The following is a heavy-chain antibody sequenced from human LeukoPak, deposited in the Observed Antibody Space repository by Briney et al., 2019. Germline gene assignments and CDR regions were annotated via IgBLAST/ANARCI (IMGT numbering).Heavy chain of an antibody. J-gene: IGHJ4*02. CDR1: AFTFSSHA. Sequence: GGSLRLSCAASAFTFSSHAMSWVRQTPGKRLEWVSGISADGANTLYADSVKGRFTISRDNSKNTLYLHMRSLRAEDAAMYFCVYYDSSGYYYGRLRYWGQGTPVTVPS. CDR3: VYYDSSGYYYGRLRY. CDR2: ISADGANT. D-gene: IGHD3-22*01. V-gene: IGHV3-23*01.